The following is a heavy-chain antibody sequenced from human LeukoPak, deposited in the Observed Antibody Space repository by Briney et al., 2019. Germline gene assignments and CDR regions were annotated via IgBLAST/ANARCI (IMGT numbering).Heavy chain of an antibody. CDR1: GFTFSSYA. J-gene: IGHJ4*02. CDR3: AKPRLSSSSWYGPDFDY. CDR2: ISGSGGST. V-gene: IGHV3-23*01. D-gene: IGHD6-13*01. Sequence: PGGSLRLSCAASGFTFSSYAMSWVRQAPGKGLEWVSAISGSGGSTYYADSVKGRFTISRDNSKNTLYLQMNSLRAEDTDVYYCAKPRLSSSSWYGPDFDYWGQGTMVTVSS.